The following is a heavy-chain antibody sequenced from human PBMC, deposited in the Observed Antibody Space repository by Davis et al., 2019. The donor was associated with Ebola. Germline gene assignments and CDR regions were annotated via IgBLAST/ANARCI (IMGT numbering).Heavy chain of an antibody. J-gene: IGHJ4*02. CDR2: ISAYNGNT. CDR3: ARDRGAVVVAATKDY. V-gene: IGHV1-18*04. CDR1: GYTFTSYG. Sequence: ASVKVSCKASGYTFTSYGISWVRQAPGQGLEWMGWISAYNGNTNYAQKLQGRVTMTTDTSTSTAYMELRSLRSDDTAVYYCARDRGAVVVAATKDYWGQGTLVAVSS. D-gene: IGHD2-15*01.